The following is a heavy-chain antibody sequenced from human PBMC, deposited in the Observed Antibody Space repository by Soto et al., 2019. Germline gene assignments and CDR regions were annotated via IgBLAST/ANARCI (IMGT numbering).Heavy chain of an antibody. J-gene: IGHJ4*02. Sequence: GGSLRLSFAASGFTFSTYAMSWVRQAPGKGLEWVSAISGSGGSTYYADSVKGRFTISRDNSKNTLYLQMNSLRAEDTAVYYCAKGSYCTNGICYNYWGQGTLVTVSS. CDR1: GFTFSTYA. D-gene: IGHD2-8*01. CDR3: AKGSYCTNGICYNY. CDR2: ISGSGGST. V-gene: IGHV3-23*01.